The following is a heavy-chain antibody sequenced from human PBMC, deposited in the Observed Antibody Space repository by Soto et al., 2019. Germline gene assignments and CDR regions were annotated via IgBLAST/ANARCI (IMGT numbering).Heavy chain of an antibody. J-gene: IGHJ6*02. CDR1: SGSVSSHSYY. D-gene: IGHD2-2*01. Sequence: SETLSLTCTVSSGSVSSHSYYWSWIRQPPGKGLEWIGYIYYSGSTYYNPSLKSQVTISVDTSKNQFSLKLRSVTAADTAVYYCARTYCSIASCYGLYYFGMDVWGQGTTVTVSS. CDR3: ARTYCSIASCYGLYYFGMDV. V-gene: IGHV4-61*01. CDR2: IYYSGST.